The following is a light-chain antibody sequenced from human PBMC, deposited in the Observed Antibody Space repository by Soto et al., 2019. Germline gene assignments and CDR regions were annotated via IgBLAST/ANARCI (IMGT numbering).Light chain of an antibody. Sequence: DIQMTQTPSTLSASVGDRATITCRASQSIRYWVAWFQQKPGKAPRLLIYEASRLESGVPSRISGSGSGTEFTLTISSLQPDDFATYYCQQYNSYPWTFGHGSNVDIK. V-gene: IGKV1-5*03. CDR3: QQYNSYPWT. CDR2: EAS. J-gene: IGKJ1*01. CDR1: QSIRYW.